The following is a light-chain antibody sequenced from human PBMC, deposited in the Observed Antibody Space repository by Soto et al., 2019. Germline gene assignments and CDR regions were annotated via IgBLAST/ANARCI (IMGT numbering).Light chain of an antibody. CDR1: QSVSSN. Sequence: EIVMTQSPVALSVSPGERATLSCRASQSVSSNLAWYQQKPGQAPRLLIYGASTRATGIPARFSGSGSGTEFTLTISSLQSEDFAVYYCQQYNIRPSARTFCSGISVDIK. CDR2: GAS. J-gene: IGKJ3*01. V-gene: IGKV3-15*01. CDR3: QQYNIRPSART.